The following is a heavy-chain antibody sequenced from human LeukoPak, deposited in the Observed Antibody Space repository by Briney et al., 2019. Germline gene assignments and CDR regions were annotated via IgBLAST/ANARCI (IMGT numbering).Heavy chain of an antibody. V-gene: IGHV5-51*01. D-gene: IGHD2-15*01. CDR3: ARGRRYCSGGSCYADAFDI. CDR2: IYPGDSDT. J-gene: IGHJ3*02. Sequence: GESLKISCKGSGYSFTSYWIGWVRQLPGKGLEFMGIIYPGDSDTRYSPSFQGQVTISADKSISTAYLQCSSLKASDTAMYYCARGRRYCSGGSCYADAFDIWGQGTMVTVSS. CDR1: GYSFTSYW.